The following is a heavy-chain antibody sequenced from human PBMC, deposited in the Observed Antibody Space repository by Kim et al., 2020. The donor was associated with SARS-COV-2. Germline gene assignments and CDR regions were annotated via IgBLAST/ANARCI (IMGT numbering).Heavy chain of an antibody. CDR3: ASGGAAGPYYYYYGMDV. J-gene: IGHJ6*02. CDR1: GFTFSSSP. V-gene: IGHV1-58*01. CDR2: IVVGSGNT. D-gene: IGHD6-13*01. Sequence: SVKVSCKASGFTFSSSPVQWVRQARGQRLEWIGWIVVGSGNTNYAQKFQERVTITRDMSTSTAYMELSSLRSEDTAVYYCASGGAAGPYYYYYGMDVWGQGTTATVSS.